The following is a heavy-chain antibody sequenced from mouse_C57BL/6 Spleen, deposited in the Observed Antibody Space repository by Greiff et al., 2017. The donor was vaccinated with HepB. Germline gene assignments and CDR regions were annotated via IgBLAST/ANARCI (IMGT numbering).Heavy chain of an antibody. CDR1: GYTFTDYE. V-gene: IGHV1-15*01. Sequence: QVHVKQSGAELVRPGASVTLSCKASGYTFTDYEMHWVKQTPVHGLEWIGAIDPETGGTAYNQKFKGKAILTADKSSSTAYMELRSLTSEDSAVYYCTRFYGRYWGQGTTLTVSS. D-gene: IGHD1-1*02. CDR3: TRFYGRY. J-gene: IGHJ2*01. CDR2: IDPETGGT.